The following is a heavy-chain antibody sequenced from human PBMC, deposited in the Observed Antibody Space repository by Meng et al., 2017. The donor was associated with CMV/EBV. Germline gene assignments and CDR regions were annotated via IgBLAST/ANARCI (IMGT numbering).Heavy chain of an antibody. CDR2: INHSGST. J-gene: IGHJ4*02. D-gene: IGHD3-16*02. V-gene: IGHV4-34*01. CDR1: GGSFSGYY. Sequence: SETLSLTCAVYGGSFSGYYWSWIRQPPGKGLEWVGEINHSGSTNYNPSLKSRVTISVDTSKNQFSLQLSSVTAADTAVYYCARGHAVYDYVWGSYPTPLGYFDYWGQGTLVTVSS. CDR3: ARGHAVYDYVWGSYPTPLGYFDY.